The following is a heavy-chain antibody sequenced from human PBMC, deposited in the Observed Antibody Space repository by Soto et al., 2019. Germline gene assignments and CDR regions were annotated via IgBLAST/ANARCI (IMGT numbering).Heavy chain of an antibody. V-gene: IGHV3-21*01. D-gene: IGHD2-2*01. CDR3: ARDYTPSVEDIVVVPAAIFDP. CDR1: GFTFSSYS. CDR2: ISSSSSYI. Sequence: PGGSLSLSCAASGFTFSSYSMNWVRQAPGKGLEWVSSISSSSSYIYYADSVKGRFTISRDNAKNSLYLQMNSLRAEDTAVYYCARDYTPSVEDIVVVPAAIFDPWGQGTLVTVSS. J-gene: IGHJ5*02.